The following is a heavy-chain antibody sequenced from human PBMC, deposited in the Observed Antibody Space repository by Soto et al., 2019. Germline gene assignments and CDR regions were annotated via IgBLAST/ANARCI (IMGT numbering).Heavy chain of an antibody. CDR1: GFPFSFYS. D-gene: IGHD3-16*01. Sequence: PGGSLRLSCAASGFPFSFYSMNWVRQAPGKGLVWVSRINTDGSSTSYADFVKGRFTISRDNAENTLYLQMNSLRAEDTAVYYCARIGGIPGYWGQGTLVTVSS. CDR3: ARIGGIPGY. V-gene: IGHV3-74*01. CDR2: INTDGSST. J-gene: IGHJ4*02.